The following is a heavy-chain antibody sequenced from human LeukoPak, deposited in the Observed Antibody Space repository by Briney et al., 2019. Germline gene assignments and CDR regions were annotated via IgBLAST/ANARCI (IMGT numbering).Heavy chain of an antibody. CDR1: GFTFRNYG. V-gene: IGHV3-30*02. Sequence: GGSLRLSCAASGFTFRNYGMHRVRQATGKGLEWVSFIWSDGNNRFYADSVKGRFTISRDNSKNMLYLQMDTLRAEDTALYYCAKDPGASVSGFYMDVWGKGTTVIVSS. CDR3: AKDPGASVSGFYMDV. D-gene: IGHD2-8*02. J-gene: IGHJ6*03. CDR2: IWSDGNNR.